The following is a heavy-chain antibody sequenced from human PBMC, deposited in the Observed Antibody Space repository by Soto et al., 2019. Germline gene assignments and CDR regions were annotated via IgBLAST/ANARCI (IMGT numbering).Heavy chain of an antibody. D-gene: IGHD3-22*01. CDR3: ARHNSSGYDAFDI. V-gene: IGHV5-51*01. J-gene: IGHJ3*02. CDR2: IYPGDSDT. Sequence: PGESLKISCKGSGYSFTNYWIGWVRQMPGKGLEWMGIIYPGDSDTRYSPSFQGQVTISADKSISTAYLQWSSLKASDTAMYYCARHNSSGYDAFDIWGQGTMVTVSS. CDR1: GYSFTNYW.